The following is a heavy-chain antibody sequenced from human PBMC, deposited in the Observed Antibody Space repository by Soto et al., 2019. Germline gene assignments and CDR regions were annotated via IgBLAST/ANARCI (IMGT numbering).Heavy chain of an antibody. CDR2: ILYDDSNK. CDR3: AKDSSDTVLMVYAPTSYGMDV. D-gene: IGHD2-8*01. Sequence: GGSLRLSWAASGFTFSRYCMHWVRQAPGQGLGWVEVILYDDSNKLYADSVKGRFTISRDNSKNTMYLQMNSLRAEDTAVYYCAKDSSDTVLMVYAPTSYGMDVWGQGTTVTVS. V-gene: IGHV3-30*18. CDR1: GFTFSRYC. J-gene: IGHJ6*02.